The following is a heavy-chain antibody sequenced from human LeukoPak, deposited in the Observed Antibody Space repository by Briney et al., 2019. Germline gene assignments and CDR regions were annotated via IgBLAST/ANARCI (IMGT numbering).Heavy chain of an antibody. CDR2: INAGNGNT. CDR1: GYTFTSYG. Sequence: GASVKVSCKASGYTFTSYGMHWVRQAPGQSLEWMGWINAGNGNTKYSQKFQGRVTITRDTSASTAYMELSSLRSEDTAVYYCARESYYDSSGSRFDYWGQGTLVTVSS. V-gene: IGHV1-3*01. D-gene: IGHD3-22*01. CDR3: ARESYYDSSGSRFDY. J-gene: IGHJ4*02.